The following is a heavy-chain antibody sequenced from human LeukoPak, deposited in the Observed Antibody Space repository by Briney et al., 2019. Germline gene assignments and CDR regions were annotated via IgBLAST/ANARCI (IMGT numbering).Heavy chain of an antibody. D-gene: IGHD2-2*01. V-gene: IGHV3-30*02. Sequence: GGTLRLSCAASGFTFSSYDMHWVRQAPGKGLEWVAYIRYDGSNKYYADSVKGRFTISRDNSKDTLYLQMNSLRAEDTAVYYCAKDCSSTSCFWGYWGQGTLVTVSS. CDR3: AKDCSSTSCFWGY. CDR1: GFTFSSYD. CDR2: IRYDGSNK. J-gene: IGHJ4*02.